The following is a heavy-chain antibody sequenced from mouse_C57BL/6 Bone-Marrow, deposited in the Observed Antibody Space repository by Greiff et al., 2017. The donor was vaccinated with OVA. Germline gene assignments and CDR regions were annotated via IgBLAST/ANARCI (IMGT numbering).Heavy chain of an antibody. J-gene: IGHJ3*01. CDR2: IYPRSGNT. D-gene: IGHD4-1*01. Sequence: QVQLQQSGAELARPGASVKLSCKASGYTFTSYGISWVKQRTGQGLEWIGEIYPRSGNTYYNEKFKGKATLTADKSSSTAYMELRSLTTEDSAVYFCAREYNWAWFAYWGQGTLVTVSA. CDR1: GYTFTSYG. CDR3: AREYNWAWFAY. V-gene: IGHV1-81*01.